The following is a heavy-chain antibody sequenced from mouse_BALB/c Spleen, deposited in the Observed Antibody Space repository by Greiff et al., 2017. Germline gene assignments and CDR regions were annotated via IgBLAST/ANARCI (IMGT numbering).Heavy chain of an antibody. J-gene: IGHJ3*01. CDR3: GREDGSSCFAY. D-gene: IGHD1-1*01. V-gene: IGHV2-6-7*01. CDR2: IWGDGST. Sequence: VHLVESGPGLVAPSQSLSITCTVSGFSLTSYGVHWVRQPPGKGLEWLGMIWGDGSTDYNSALKSGLSISKDNSKSQVFLKMNSLQTDDTARYYCGREDGSSCFAYWGQGTLVTVSA. CDR1: GFSLTSYG.